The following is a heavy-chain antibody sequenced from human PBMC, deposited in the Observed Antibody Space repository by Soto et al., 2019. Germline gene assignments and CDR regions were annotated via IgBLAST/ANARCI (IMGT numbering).Heavy chain of an antibody. CDR3: ACTVVVTTHSYYYYYGMDV. V-gene: IGHV5-10-1*01. CDR2: IDPSDSYT. D-gene: IGHD2-21*02. J-gene: IGHJ6*02. CDR1: GYSFTSYW. Sequence: GESLKISCKGSGYSFTSYWISWVRQMPGKGLEWMGRIDPSDSYTNYSPSFQGHVTISADKSISTAYLQWSSLKASDTAMYYCACTVVVTTHSYYYYYGMDVWGQGTTVTVSS.